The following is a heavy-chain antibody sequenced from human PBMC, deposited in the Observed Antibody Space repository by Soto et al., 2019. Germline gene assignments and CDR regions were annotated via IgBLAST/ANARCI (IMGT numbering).Heavy chain of an antibody. J-gene: IGHJ6*02. CDR3: AKRPVWAGYGMDV. CDR2: ISYDGSNK. V-gene: IGHV3-30*18. D-gene: IGHD2-8*01. Sequence: QVQLVESGGGVVQPGRSLRLSCAASGFTFSSYGMHWVRQAPGKGLEWVAVISYDGSNKYYADSVKGRFTISRDNSKNTLYLQMNSLRAEDTAVYYCAKRPVWAGYGMDVWGQGTTVTVSS. CDR1: GFTFSSYG.